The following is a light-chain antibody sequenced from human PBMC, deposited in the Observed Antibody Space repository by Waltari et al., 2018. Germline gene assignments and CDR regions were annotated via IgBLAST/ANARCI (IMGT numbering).Light chain of an antibody. J-gene: IGLJ3*02. CDR3: QTWDNNTVV. CDR2: QDS. Sequence: SYALTQPTSVSVAPAQTPTITCSGDKLSSKYVSWYQQKPGQSPVLVIYQDSTPLSGFSGSNSGNTATLTIGGTQAVDEADYYCQTWDNNTVVFGGGTKLSVL. V-gene: IGLV3-1*01. CDR1: KLSSKY.